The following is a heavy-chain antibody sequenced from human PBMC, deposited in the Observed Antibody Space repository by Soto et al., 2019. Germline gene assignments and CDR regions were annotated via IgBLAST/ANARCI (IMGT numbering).Heavy chain of an antibody. CDR3: ASTYSSTFDYYYYMDV. V-gene: IGHV3-11*01. J-gene: IGHJ6*03. Sequence: GGSLRLSCAASGFTFSDYYMSWIRQAPGKGLEWVSYISSSGSTIYYADSVKGRFTISRDNAKNSLYLQMNSLRAEDTAVYYCASTYSSTFDYYYYMDVWGKGTTVTVSS. CDR2: ISSSGSTI. D-gene: IGHD2-2*01. CDR1: GFTFSDYY.